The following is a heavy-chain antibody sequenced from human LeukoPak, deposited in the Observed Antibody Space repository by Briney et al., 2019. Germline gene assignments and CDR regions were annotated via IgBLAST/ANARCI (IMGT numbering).Heavy chain of an antibody. J-gene: IGHJ4*02. CDR2: FDPEDGET. V-gene: IGHV1-24*01. CDR3: ARARGYSYGYSDY. D-gene: IGHD5-18*01. Sequence: ASVKVSCKVSGYTLTELSMHWVRQAPGKGLEWMGGFDPEDGETIYAQKFQGRVTMTRNTSKSTAYMELSSLTSEDWAVYYCARARGYSYGYSDYWGQGTLVTVSS. CDR1: GYTLTELS.